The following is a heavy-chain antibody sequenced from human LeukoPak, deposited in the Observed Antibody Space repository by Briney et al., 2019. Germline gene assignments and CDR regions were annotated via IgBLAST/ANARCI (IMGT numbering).Heavy chain of an antibody. CDR1: GGSFSGYY. CDR2: INHRGST. D-gene: IGHD3-22*01. V-gene: IGHV4-34*01. CDR3: ARQLYYYDSSGYYWFDY. Sequence: PSESLSLTCAVYGGSFSGYYWSWIRQPPGKGLEWIGEINHRGSTNYNPSLKSRVTISVDTSKNQFSLKLSSVTAADTAVYYCARQLYYYDSSGYYWFDYWGQGTLVNVSS. J-gene: IGHJ4*02.